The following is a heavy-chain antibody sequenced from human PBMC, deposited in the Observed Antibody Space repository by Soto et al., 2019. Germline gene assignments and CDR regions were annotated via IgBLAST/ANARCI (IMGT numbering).Heavy chain of an antibody. CDR1: GGSISSGGYY. CDR2: IYYSGST. Sequence: KPSETLSLTCTVSGGSISSGGYYWSWIRQHPGKGLEWIGYIYYSGSTYYNPSLRSRVTISVDTSKNQFSLKLSSVTAADTAVYYCARDQRPGYYVAEYGMDVWGQGTTVIVSS. CDR3: ARDQRPGYYVAEYGMDV. J-gene: IGHJ6*02. D-gene: IGHD3-10*02. V-gene: IGHV4-31*03.